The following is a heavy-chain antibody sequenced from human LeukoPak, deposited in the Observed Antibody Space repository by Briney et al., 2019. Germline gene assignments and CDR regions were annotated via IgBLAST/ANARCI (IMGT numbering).Heavy chain of an antibody. D-gene: IGHD3-9*01. V-gene: IGHV3-11*01. J-gene: IGHJ4*02. Sequence: PGGSLRLSCAASGFTFSDYYMSWIRQAPGKGLEWVSYISSSGSTIYYADSVKGRFTISRDNAKNSLYLQMNSLRAEGTAVYYCARRDFDWLPYFYWGQGTLVTVSS. CDR3: ARRDFDWLPYFY. CDR2: ISSSGSTI. CDR1: GFTFSDYY.